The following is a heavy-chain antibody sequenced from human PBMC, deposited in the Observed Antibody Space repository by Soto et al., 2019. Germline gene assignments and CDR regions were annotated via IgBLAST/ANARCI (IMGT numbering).Heavy chain of an antibody. V-gene: IGHV4-30-4*08. D-gene: IGHD3-3*01. CDR2: IYYSGST. J-gene: IGHJ6*02. CDR1: GGSFSVSGYY. Sequence: SETLSLTCAVYGGSFSVSGYYWSWIRQPPGKGLEWIGYIYYSGSTYYNPSLKSRVTISVDTSKNQFSLKLSSVTAADTAVYYCARDNILGILYGGMDVWGQGTTVTVSS. CDR3: ARDNILGILYGGMDV.